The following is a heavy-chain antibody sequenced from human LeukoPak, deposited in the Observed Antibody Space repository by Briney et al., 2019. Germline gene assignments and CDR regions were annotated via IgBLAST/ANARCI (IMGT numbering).Heavy chain of an antibody. Sequence: PGGSLRLSCAASGFTFDDYGMSWVRQAPGKGLEWVSGINWNGGSTGYADSVKGRFTISRDNAKNSLYLQMNSLRAEDTAVYYCAKTTNWVLYYFDYWGQGTLVTVSS. CDR1: GFTFDDYG. D-gene: IGHD1-1*01. J-gene: IGHJ4*02. CDR3: AKTTNWVLYYFDY. V-gene: IGHV3-20*04. CDR2: INWNGGST.